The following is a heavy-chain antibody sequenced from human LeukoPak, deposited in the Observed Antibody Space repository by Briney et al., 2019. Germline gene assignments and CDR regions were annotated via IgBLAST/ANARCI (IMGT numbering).Heavy chain of an antibody. CDR2: IFYSGST. Sequence: SETLSLTCTVSGDSISGYYWTWIRQPPGKGLEWIGYIFYSGSTNYNPSLKSRVTISVDTSKNQFSLKLSSVTAADTAVYYCARHFFPAVYYYYMDVWGKGTTVTVSS. D-gene: IGHD3-3*01. V-gene: IGHV4-59*08. CDR3: ARHFFPAVYYYYMDV. CDR1: GDSISGYY. J-gene: IGHJ6*03.